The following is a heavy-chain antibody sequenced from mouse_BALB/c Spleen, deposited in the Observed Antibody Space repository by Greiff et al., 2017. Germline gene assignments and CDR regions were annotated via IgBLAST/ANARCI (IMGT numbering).Heavy chain of an antibody. V-gene: IGHV3-6*01. CDR1: GYSITSGYY. D-gene: IGHD4-1*01. CDR3: ANWDGFAY. Sequence: DVKLQESGPGLVKPSQSLSLTCSVTGYSITSGYYWNWIRQFPGNKLEWMGYISYDGSNNYNPSLKNRISITLDTSKNQFFLKLNSVTTEDTATYYCANWDGFAYWGQGTLVTVSA. CDR2: ISYDGSN. J-gene: IGHJ3*01.